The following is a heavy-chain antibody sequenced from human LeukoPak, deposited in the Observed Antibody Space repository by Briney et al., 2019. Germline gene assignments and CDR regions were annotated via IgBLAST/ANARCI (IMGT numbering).Heavy chain of an antibody. D-gene: IGHD6-13*01. CDR1: GGSISSSNW. CDR2: IYHSGST. CDR3: ARYTASIAAAANWFDP. Sequence: PSETLSLTCAVSGGSISSSNWWSWVRQPPGKGLEWIGEIYHSGSTNYNPSLKSRVTISVDKSKNQFSLKLSSVTAADTAVYYCARYTASIAAAANWFDPWGQGTLVTVSS. V-gene: IGHV4-4*02. J-gene: IGHJ5*02.